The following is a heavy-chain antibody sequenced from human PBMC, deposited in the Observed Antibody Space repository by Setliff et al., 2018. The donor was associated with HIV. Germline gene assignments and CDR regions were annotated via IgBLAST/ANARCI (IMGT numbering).Heavy chain of an antibody. CDR3: ARGLKGGGYYFDY. CDR2: VYYSGST. Sequence: SETLSLTCTVSGDPISGYYWSWVRQPPGKGLEWIGYVYYSGSTNYNPSLKSRVTLSFDTSKNNFSLNLNSVTATDTAVYYCARGLKGGGYYFDYWGQGMLVTVSS. D-gene: IGHD1-26*01. CDR1: GDPISGYY. J-gene: IGHJ4*01. V-gene: IGHV4-59*01.